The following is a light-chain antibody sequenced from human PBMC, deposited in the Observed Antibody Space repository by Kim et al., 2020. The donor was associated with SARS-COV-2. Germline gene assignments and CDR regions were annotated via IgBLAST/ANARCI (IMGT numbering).Light chain of an antibody. V-gene: IGKV3-20*01. Sequence: PGERATLSCRASQSVSDTYVAWYQQRPGQAPRLLIYGASSRATGIPDRFSGRGSGTDFTLTISRLEPEDFAVYYCQQLDNSVWTFGQGTKVEIK. CDR2: GAS. CDR3: QQLDNSVWT. CDR1: QSVSDTY. J-gene: IGKJ1*01.